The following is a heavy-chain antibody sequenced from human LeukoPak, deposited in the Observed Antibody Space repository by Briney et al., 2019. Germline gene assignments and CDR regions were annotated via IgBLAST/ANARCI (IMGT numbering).Heavy chain of an antibody. D-gene: IGHD3-22*01. V-gene: IGHV4-4*07. CDR3: ARGRHDSSGYYSPLDY. CDR2: IYSSGST. J-gene: IGHJ4*02. Sequence: SETLSLTCTVSGGSISSYYWSWIRQPAGKGLEWIGRIYSSGSTNYNPSLKSRVTISVDKSKNQFSLKLSSVTAADTAVYYCARGRHDSSGYYSPLDYWGQGTLVTVSS. CDR1: GGSISSYY.